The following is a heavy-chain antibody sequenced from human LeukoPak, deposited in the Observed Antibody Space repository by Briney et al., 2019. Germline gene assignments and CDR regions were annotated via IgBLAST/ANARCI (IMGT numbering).Heavy chain of an antibody. CDR1: GYTFTSYD. J-gene: IGHJ6*03. V-gene: IGHV1-8*01. D-gene: IGHD3-10*01. CDR3: ARGLRSGGLLWFREFMPPGIGHNYYYYYMDV. Sequence: ASVKVSCKASGYTFTSYDINWVRQATGQGLEWMGWMNPNSGNTGYAQKFQGRVTMTRNTSISTAYMELSSLRSEDTAVYYCARGLRSGGLLWFREFMPPGIGHNYYYYYMDVWGIGTTVTVSS. CDR2: MNPNSGNT.